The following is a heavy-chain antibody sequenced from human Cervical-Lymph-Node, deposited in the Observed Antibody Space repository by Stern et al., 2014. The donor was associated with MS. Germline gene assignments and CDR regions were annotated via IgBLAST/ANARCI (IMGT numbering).Heavy chain of an antibody. J-gene: IGHJ4*02. CDR2: INSDGSST. CDR1: GFIFSNYW. D-gene: IGHD3-16*01. Sequence: EVQLVESGGDLVQPGGSLRLSCAASGFIFSNYWMQWVRPAPGKGLVWVSHINSDGSSTTYADSVKGRFTTSRDNAKNTLYLQMDDLRAEDTAVYFCVRDNYGTDYWGQGTLVTVSS. CDR3: VRDNYGTDY. V-gene: IGHV3-74*03.